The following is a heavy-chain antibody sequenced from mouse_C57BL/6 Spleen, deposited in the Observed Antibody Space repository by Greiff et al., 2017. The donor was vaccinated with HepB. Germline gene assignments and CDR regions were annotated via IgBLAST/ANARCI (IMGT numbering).Heavy chain of an antibody. CDR1: GYTFTDYY. CDR3: SGGDYDGFAY. D-gene: IGHD2-4*01. V-gene: IGHV1-26*01. CDR2: INPNNGGT. Sequence: VQLQQSGPELVKPGASVKISCKASGYTFTDYYMNWVKQSHGKSLEWIGDINPNNGGTSYNQKFKGKATLTVDKSSSTAYMELRSLTSEDSAVYYCSGGDYDGFAYWGQGTLVTVSA. J-gene: IGHJ3*01.